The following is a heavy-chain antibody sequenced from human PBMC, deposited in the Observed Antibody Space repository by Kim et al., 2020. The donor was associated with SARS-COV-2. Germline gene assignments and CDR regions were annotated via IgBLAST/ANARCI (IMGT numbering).Heavy chain of an antibody. CDR1: GFTFSSYS. CDR2: ISSSSSYI. J-gene: IGHJ4*02. V-gene: IGHV3-21*01. CDR3: ARDPSQVGRDLDY. Sequence: GGSLRLSCAASGFTFSSYSMNWVRQAPGKGLEWVSSISSSSSYIYYADSVKGRFTISRDNAKNSLYLQMNSLRAEDTAVYYCARDPSQVGRDLDYWGQGTLVTVSS. D-gene: IGHD2-15*01.